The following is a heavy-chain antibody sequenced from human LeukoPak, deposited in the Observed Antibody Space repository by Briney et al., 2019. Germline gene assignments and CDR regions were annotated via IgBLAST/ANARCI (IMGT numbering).Heavy chain of an antibody. CDR2: IYYSGSGST. V-gene: IGHV4-59*01. Sequence: SETLSLTCTVSGGSTSSYYWSWIRQPPGKGLEWIGYIYYSGSGSTNYNPSLKSRVTISVDTSKNQFSLKVTSVTAADTAVYYCARKGTSGYFPNDYWGQGILVTVSS. J-gene: IGHJ4*02. D-gene: IGHD3-22*01. CDR3: ARKGTSGYFPNDY. CDR1: GGSTSSYY.